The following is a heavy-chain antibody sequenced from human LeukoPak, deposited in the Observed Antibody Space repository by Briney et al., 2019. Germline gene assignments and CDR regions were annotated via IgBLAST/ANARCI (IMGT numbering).Heavy chain of an antibody. V-gene: IGHV4-59*01. Sequence: PSETLSLTCTVSGGSISSYYWSWIRQPPGKGLDWIGYIYYSGSTNYNPSLKSRVTISVDTSKNQFSLKLSSVTAADTAVYYCARAVAGNFDYWGQGTLVTVSS. CDR1: GGSISSYY. CDR3: ARAVAGNFDY. D-gene: IGHD6-19*01. CDR2: IYYSGST. J-gene: IGHJ4*02.